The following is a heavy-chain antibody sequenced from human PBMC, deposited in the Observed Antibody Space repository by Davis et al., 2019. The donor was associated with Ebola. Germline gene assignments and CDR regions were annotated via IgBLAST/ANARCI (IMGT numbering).Heavy chain of an antibody. Sequence: GESLKISCLASGFTFNSHDMHWVRQAPGKGLEWISYISDSGSTTYYTDSVKGRFTISRDNAKNSLYLQMNTLRVEDTAIYYCVPGTWIRGQGTLVTVSS. J-gene: IGHJ4*02. CDR3: VPGTWI. CDR1: GFTFNSHD. V-gene: IGHV3-48*03. D-gene: IGHD5-18*01. CDR2: ISDSGSTT.